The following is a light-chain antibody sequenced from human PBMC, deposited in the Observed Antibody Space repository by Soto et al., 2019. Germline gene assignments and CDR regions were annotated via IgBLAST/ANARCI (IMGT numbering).Light chain of an antibody. CDR1: TSDVGGSDY. Sequence: QSALTQPHSVSGSPGQSVTISCTGATSDVGGSDYVSWYQHHPGKAPELMLYDVNKRPSGVPDRFSGSKSGTTAALTISGLQTEDEADYYCCSYAGSSTLIFGGGTKLTVL. CDR3: CSYAGSSTLI. V-gene: IGLV2-11*01. J-gene: IGLJ2*01. CDR2: DVN.